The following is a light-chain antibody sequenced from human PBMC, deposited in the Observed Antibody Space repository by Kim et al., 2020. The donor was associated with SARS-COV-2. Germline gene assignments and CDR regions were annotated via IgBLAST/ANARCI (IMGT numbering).Light chain of an antibody. CDR3: QQSYSTPYT. V-gene: IGKV1-39*01. CDR1: QSISSY. CDR2: AAA. J-gene: IGKJ2*01. Sequence: SASVGDRVTITWRASQSISSYLNWYQQKPGKAPKLLIYAAASLQSGVPARFSGSGSGTDFTLTISSLQPEDFATYDCQQSYSTPYTFGQGTKLEI.